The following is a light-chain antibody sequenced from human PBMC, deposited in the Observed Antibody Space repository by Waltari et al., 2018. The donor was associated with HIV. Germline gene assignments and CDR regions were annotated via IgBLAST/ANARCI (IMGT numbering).Light chain of an antibody. Sequence: QPVVTQEPSLTVSPGGTVIPTCASRAGGVTRGHYPQWSQQRPGQAPKNLLYATEKKHRRTPARFSGSVLAGKATLTLSGAHPDDEAKYYCLLSFGNDRLFGGGTLLTVL. J-gene: IGLJ2*01. CDR3: LLSFGNDRL. V-gene: IGLV7-46*01. CDR1: AGGVTRGHY. CDR2: ATE.